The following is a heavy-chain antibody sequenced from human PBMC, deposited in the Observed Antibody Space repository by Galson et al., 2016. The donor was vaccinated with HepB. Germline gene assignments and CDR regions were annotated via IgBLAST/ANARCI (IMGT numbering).Heavy chain of an antibody. Sequence: CAISGDSVSSDVGVWNWIRQSPSRGLEWLGRTYYRSHWYYDYAVAVKTRLVINPDTSRNQFSLPLSSVTPDDTAVYWCARDAPGSSYFDYWSQGTLVTVSS. CDR1: GDSVSSDVGV. J-gene: IGHJ4*02. V-gene: IGHV6-1*01. CDR2: TYYRSHWYY. D-gene: IGHD5-12*01. CDR3: ARDAPGSSYFDY.